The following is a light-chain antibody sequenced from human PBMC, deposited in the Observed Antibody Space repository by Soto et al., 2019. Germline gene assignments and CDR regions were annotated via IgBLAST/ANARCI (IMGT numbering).Light chain of an antibody. V-gene: IGLV2-14*01. J-gene: IGLJ2*01. CDR3: SSYTSSSTLL. CDR2: DVS. CDR1: SNDIGGYNY. Sequence: QSALTQPASVSGSPGQSITFSCTGTSNDIGGYNYVSWYQQHPGKAPKLMIFDVSNRPSGVSYRCSASKSGNTASLTISGLQAEDEADYYCSSYTSSSTLLFGGGTKLTVL.